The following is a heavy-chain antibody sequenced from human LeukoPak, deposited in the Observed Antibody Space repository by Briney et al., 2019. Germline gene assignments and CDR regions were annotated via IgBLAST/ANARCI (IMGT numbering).Heavy chain of an antibody. Sequence: ASVKVSCKASGYTFTSYDINWVGQAAGQGREWMGWISAYNGNTNYAQKLQGRVTMTTDTSTSTAYMELRSLRSDDTAVYYCARATARGSSPFDYWGQGTLVTVSS. D-gene: IGHD2-2*01. J-gene: IGHJ4*02. CDR1: GYTFTSYD. CDR2: ISAYNGNT. CDR3: ARATARGSSPFDY. V-gene: IGHV1-18*01.